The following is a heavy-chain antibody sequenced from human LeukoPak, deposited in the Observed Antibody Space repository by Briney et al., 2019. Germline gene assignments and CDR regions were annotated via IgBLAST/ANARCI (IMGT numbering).Heavy chain of an antibody. CDR1: GYTFTGYA. Sequence: ASVKVSCKASGYTFTGYAIHWVRQAPGQRLEWMGWINAGNGNTKYSQKFQGRVTITRDTSASTAYIELSSLRSEDAAVFYCAKAAGTAVVTPLDYWDQGTLVTVSS. CDR3: AKAAGTAVVTPLDY. V-gene: IGHV1-3*01. D-gene: IGHD4-23*01. J-gene: IGHJ4*02. CDR2: INAGNGNT.